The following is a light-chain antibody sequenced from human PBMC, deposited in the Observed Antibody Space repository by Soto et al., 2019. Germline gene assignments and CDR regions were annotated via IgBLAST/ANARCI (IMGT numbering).Light chain of an antibody. V-gene: IGLV2-11*01. CDR1: SSDVGGYNY. CDR3: CSYAGSYGV. Sequence: QSVLTQPRSVSGSPGQSVTISCNGTSSDVGGYNYVSWYQQHPGKAPKLMIYDVSKRPSGVPDRFSGSKSGNTASLTISGLQAEDEADYYCCSYAGSYGVFGAGTKLTVL. CDR2: DVS. J-gene: IGLJ1*01.